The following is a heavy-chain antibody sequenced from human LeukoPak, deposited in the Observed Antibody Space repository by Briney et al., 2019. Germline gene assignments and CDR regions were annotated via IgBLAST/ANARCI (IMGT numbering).Heavy chain of an antibody. CDR2: ISSSGSTI. V-gene: IGHV3-48*03. J-gene: IGHJ4*02. CDR3: ARERGYSGYDYFIDSPSDY. D-gene: IGHD5-12*01. Sequence: GGSLRLSCAASGFTFSSYEMNWVRQAPGKGLEWVSYISSSGSTIYIADSVKGRFTISRDNAKNSLYLQMNSLRAEDMAVYYCARERGYSGYDYFIDSPSDYWGQGTLVTVSS. CDR1: GFTFSSYE.